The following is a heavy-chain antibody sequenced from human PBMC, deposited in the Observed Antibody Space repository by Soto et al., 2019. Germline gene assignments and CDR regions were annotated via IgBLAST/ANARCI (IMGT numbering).Heavy chain of an antibody. J-gene: IGHJ4*02. CDR1: GFIFSRYG. CDR2: ISYDGGER. Sequence: QVQLVESGGGVVQSGGSLRLSCGGSGFIFSRYGMHWVRQAPGKGLEWVTGISYDGGERFYADSVKGRFTISRDNSKNRLDLQMSSLRPEDTAVYYCARDLPPYCRGDCNFDFWGQGPLVTVSS. D-gene: IGHD2-21*02. CDR3: ARDLPPYCRGDCNFDF. V-gene: IGHV3-30*03.